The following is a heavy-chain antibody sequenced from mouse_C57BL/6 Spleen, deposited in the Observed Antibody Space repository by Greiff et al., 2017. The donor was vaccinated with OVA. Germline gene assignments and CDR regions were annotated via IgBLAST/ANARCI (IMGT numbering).Heavy chain of an antibody. V-gene: IGHV1-50*01. CDR2: RYPSYSYT. D-gene: IGHD1-2*01. CDR1: GYTFTSYW. CDR3: ARRRILSTTAFDY. Sequence: QVQLQQPGAELVKPGASVKLSCKASGYTFTSYWMHWVTARPLHFREWTAARYPSYSYTNYNQKFKGKATLTVDTSSSTAYMQLSSLTSEDSAVYYCARRRILSTTAFDYWGQGTTLTVSS. J-gene: IGHJ2*01.